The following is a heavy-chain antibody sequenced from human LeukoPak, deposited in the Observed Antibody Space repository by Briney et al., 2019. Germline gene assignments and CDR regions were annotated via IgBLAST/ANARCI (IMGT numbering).Heavy chain of an antibody. V-gene: IGHV3-21*01. CDR2: ISSSSSYI. CDR3: ARRKFDTIFGVFTVNLMYNWFDP. CDR1: GFTFSSYS. Sequence: GGSLRLSCAASGFTFSSYSMNWVRQAPGKGLEWVSSISSSSSYIYYADSVKGRFTISRDNAKNSLYLQMNSLRAEDTAVYYCARRKFDTIFGVFTVNLMYNWFDPWGQGTLVTVSS. J-gene: IGHJ5*02. D-gene: IGHD3-3*01.